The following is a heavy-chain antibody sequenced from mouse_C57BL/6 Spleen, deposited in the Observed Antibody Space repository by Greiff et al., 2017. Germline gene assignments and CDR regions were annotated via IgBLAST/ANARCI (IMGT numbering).Heavy chain of an antibody. CDR3: ASNWDGYAMDY. D-gene: IGHD4-1*01. Sequence: VQLKQSGPGLVKPSQSLSLTCSVTGYSITSGYYWNWIRQFPGNKLEWMGYISYDGSNNYNPSLKNRISITRDTSKNQFFLKLNSVTTEDTATYDCASNWDGYAMDYWGQGTSVTVSS. CDR2: ISYDGSN. V-gene: IGHV3-6*01. J-gene: IGHJ4*01. CDR1: GYSITSGYY.